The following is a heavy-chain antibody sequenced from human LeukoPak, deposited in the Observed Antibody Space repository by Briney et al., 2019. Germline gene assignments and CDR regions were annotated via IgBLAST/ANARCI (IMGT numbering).Heavy chain of an antibody. V-gene: IGHV3-30*03. CDR3: VRGDYGDYTLFDY. J-gene: IGHJ4*02. Sequence: GGSLRLSCATSGFTFSNYGMHWVRQAPGKGLEWVAVVSYEGKSQYYADSVKGRFTISRDNSKNTLYLQMNSLRAEDTAVYYCVRGDYGDYTLFDYWGQGTLVTVSS. D-gene: IGHD4-17*01. CDR2: VSYEGKSQ. CDR1: GFTFSNYG.